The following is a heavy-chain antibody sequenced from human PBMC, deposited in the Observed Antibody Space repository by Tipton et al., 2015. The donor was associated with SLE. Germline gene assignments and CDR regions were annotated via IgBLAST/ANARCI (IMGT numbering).Heavy chain of an antibody. D-gene: IGHD5-18*01. J-gene: IGHJ4*02. CDR2: IYYSGST. CDR3: ARGQTAMADY. CDR1: GGSISSYY. V-gene: IGHV4-59*01. Sequence: TLSLTCTVSGGSISSYYWSWIRQPPGKGLEWIGYIYYSGSTNYNPSLKSRVTISVDTSKNQFSLKLSSVTAADTAVYYCARGQTAMADYWGQGTLVTVSS.